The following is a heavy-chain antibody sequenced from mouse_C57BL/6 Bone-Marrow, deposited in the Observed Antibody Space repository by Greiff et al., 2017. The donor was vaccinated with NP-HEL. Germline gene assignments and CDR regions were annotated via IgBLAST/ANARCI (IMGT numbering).Heavy chain of an antibody. D-gene: IGHD2-4*01. V-gene: IGHV1-26*01. CDR1: GYTFTDYY. CDR2: INPNNGGT. Sequence: EVQLQQSGPELVKPGASVKISCKASGYTFTDYYMNWVKQSHGKSLEWIGDINPNNGGTSYNQKFKGKATLTVDKSSSTAYMELRSLTSEDSAVYYCARANDYPDYWGQGTTLTVSS. J-gene: IGHJ2*01. CDR3: ARANDYPDY.